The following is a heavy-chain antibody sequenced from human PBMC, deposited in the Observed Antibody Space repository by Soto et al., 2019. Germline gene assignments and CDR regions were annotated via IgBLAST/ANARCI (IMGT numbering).Heavy chain of an antibody. J-gene: IGHJ4*02. CDR3: ASGGSGYIWFNEY. V-gene: IGHV1-69*01. CDR2: IIPIVGTA. D-gene: IGHD3-22*01. Sequence: QEQLVQSGAEVKKTGSSVKVSCKASGGLFSSYAISWVRQAPGQGLEWMGGIIPIVGTANYAQKFQGRVTITADESANTAYMELSSLISEDTAMYYCASGGSGYIWFNEYGGQGTLVTVSS. CDR1: GGLFSSYA.